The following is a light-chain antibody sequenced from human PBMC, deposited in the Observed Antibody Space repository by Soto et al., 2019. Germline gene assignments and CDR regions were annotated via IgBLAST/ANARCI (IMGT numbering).Light chain of an antibody. V-gene: IGKV3-20*01. CDR2: GAS. J-gene: IGKJ5*01. CDR1: QSVSSSY. CDR3: QQYGSSCT. Sequence: EIVLTQSPGTLSLSPGERATLSCRASQSVSSSYLAWYQQKPGQAPRLLIYGASSRATGIPDRFSGSGSGTDFTLTISGLEPEDFAVYYCQQYGSSCTFGQGTRLEIK.